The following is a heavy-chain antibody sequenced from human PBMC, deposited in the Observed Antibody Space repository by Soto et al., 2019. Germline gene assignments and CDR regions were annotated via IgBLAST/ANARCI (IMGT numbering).Heavy chain of an antibody. J-gene: IGHJ6*02. V-gene: IGHV1-18*01. CDR1: GYTFTSYG. CDR2: ISAYNGNT. CDR3: ARDAVDSSGNYHYYYYGMDV. Sequence: QVQLVQSGAEVKKPGASVKVSCKASGYTFTSYGISWVRQAPGQGLEWMGWISAYNGNTKYAQKLQGRVTMTTDTSTRTDYMELRSLRSDDTAVYYCARDAVDSSGNYHYYYYGMDVWGQGTTVTVSS. D-gene: IGHD3-22*01.